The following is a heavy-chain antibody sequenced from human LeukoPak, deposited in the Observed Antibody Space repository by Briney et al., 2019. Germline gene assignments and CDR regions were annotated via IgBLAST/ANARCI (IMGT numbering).Heavy chain of an antibody. J-gene: IGHJ4*02. CDR2: ISGSSTYI. CDR3: ARVGYCNNANCYRFDY. CDR1: GFTFRSHS. Sequence: GGSLRLSCAASGFTFRSHSMNWVRQAPGKGLEWISSISGSSTYIYYADSVKGRFTISRDNAKNTVYLQMNSLRAEDTAVYYCARVGYCNNANCYRFDYWGQGTLVTVSS. V-gene: IGHV3-21*01. D-gene: IGHD2-8*01.